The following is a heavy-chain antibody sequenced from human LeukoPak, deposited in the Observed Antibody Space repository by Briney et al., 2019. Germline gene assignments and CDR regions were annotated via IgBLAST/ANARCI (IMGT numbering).Heavy chain of an antibody. CDR2: IGSRSSYT. CDR3: ARGASPWYFDL. V-gene: IGHV3-21*01. CDR1: GFTFSSYS. Sequence: GGSLRLSCAVSGFTFSSYSMNWVRQAPGKGLEWVSSIGSRSSYTYDADSVKGRFTISRDNAKNSLYLQMNSLRAEDTAVYYCARGASPWYFDLWGRGTLVTVSS. J-gene: IGHJ2*01.